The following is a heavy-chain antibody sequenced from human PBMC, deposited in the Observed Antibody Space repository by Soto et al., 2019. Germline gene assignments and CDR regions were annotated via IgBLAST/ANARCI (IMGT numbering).Heavy chain of an antibody. J-gene: IGHJ3*01. D-gene: IGHD2-21*01. V-gene: IGHV3-23*01. Sequence: GGSLRLSCAASGFTFNTYAMNWVRQAPGKGLEWVASISGSGGTINYADSVKGRFTTSRDTSKNTLYLQMNSLSAEDTAVYYCAKGFIVVVNAIRPDDNFDVWGQGTMVTVSS. CDR1: GFTFNTYA. CDR2: ISGSGGTI. CDR3: AKGFIVVVNAIRPDDNFDV.